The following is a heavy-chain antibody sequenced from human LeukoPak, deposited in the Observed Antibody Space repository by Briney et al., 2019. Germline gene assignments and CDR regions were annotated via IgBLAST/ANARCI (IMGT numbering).Heavy chain of an antibody. J-gene: IGHJ5*02. CDR1: GFTFSSYG. Sequence: GRSLGLSCAASGFTFSSYGMHWVRPAPGKGLGWVSVIWYDGSNKYYADSVKGRFTISRDNAKNTLYLQMNSLRAEDTAVYYCARERYHLLYYWFDPRGQGALVTVSS. CDR3: ARERYHLLYYWFDP. V-gene: IGHV3-33*01. D-gene: IGHD2-2*02. CDR2: IWYDGSNK.